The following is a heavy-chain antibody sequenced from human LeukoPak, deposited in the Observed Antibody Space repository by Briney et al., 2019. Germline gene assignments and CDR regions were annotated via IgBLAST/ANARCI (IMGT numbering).Heavy chain of an antibody. D-gene: IGHD1-26*01. CDR1: GGSFSGYY. J-gene: IGHJ4*02. CDR2: INHSGST. CDR3: ARQYSGSYQGDFDY. Sequence: KPSETLSLTCAVYGGSFSGYYWSWIRQPPGKGLEWIGEINHSGSTNYNPSLKSRVTISVDTSKNQFSLKLSSVTAADTAVYYCARQYSGSYQGDFDYWGQGTLVTVSS. V-gene: IGHV4-34*01.